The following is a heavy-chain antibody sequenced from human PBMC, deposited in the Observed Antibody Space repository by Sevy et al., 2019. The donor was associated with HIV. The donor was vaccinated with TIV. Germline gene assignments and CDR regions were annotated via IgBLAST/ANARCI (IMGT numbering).Heavy chain of an antibody. V-gene: IGHV3-9*01. CDR1: GFTFSDYG. D-gene: IGHD3-10*01. J-gene: IGHJ6*02. CDR2: ITWNSGSL. CDR3: AKSIDPPRGKYFYNYYGLDV. Sequence: SLKISCSASGFTFSDYGMHWVRQPPGKGLEWVAGITWNSGSLGYADSVKGRFTVSRDNAKNSLSLEMSNLRPDDTALYYCAKSIDPPRGKYFYNYYGLDVWGQGTTVTVSS.